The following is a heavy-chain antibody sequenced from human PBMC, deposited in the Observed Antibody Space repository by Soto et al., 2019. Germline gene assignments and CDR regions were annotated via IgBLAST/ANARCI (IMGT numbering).Heavy chain of an antibody. CDR2: IIPIFGTA. CDR3: ARDKYCRRELKAYYYGMDV. D-gene: IGHD1-26*01. V-gene: IGHV1-69*06. J-gene: IGHJ6*02. CDR1: GGTFSSYA. Sequence: QVQLVQSGAEVKKPGSSVKVSCKASGGTFSSYAISWVRRAPGQGLEWMGVIIPIFGTANYAQKFQGRVTITADKSTSTAYMELSSLRSEDTAVYYCARDKYCRRELKAYYYGMDVWGQGTTVTVSS.